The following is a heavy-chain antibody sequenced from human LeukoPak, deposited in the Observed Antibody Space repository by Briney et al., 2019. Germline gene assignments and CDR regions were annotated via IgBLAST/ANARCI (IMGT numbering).Heavy chain of an antibody. CDR1: GGSISSYY. V-gene: IGHV4-59*01. CDR2: IYYSGST. Sequence: PSETLPLTCTVSGGSISSYYWSWIRQPPGKGLEWIGYIYYSGSTNYNPSLKSRVTISVDTSKNQFSLKLSSVTAADTAVYYCARDRGYSGYDYGLDYWGQGTLVTVSS. J-gene: IGHJ4*02. CDR3: ARDRGYSGYDYGLDY. D-gene: IGHD5-12*01.